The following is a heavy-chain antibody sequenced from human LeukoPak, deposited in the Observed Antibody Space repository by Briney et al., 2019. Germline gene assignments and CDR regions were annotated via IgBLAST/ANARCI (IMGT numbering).Heavy chain of an antibody. J-gene: IGHJ4*02. D-gene: IGHD3-3*01. CDR2: ISKEGSNK. CDR1: GFTFSTYP. V-gene: IGHV3-30*18. CDR3: VKRGSDGGPYFFDY. Sequence: GGSLRLSCGASGFTFSTYPMHWVRQAPGKGLEWVAAISKEGSNKYYADSVKGRYTISRGSSKNMLYLEMNSLSGEDTAVYYCVKRGSDGGPYFFDYWGQGTLVTVSS.